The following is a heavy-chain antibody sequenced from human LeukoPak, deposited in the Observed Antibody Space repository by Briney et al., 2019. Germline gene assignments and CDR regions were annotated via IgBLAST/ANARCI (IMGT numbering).Heavy chain of an antibody. CDR1: GYTFTGYS. D-gene: IGHD3/OR15-3a*01. CDR3: ARGYVWIEMGLGY. Sequence: ASVKVSCKASGYTFTGYSIYRVRQAPGQGLEWMGGINPNSGDTNFAQKFQGRVTMTRDTSISTAYMELSGLRSDDTAIYYCARGYVWIEMGLGYWGQGTLVTVSS. V-gene: IGHV1-2*02. CDR2: INPNSGDT. J-gene: IGHJ4*02.